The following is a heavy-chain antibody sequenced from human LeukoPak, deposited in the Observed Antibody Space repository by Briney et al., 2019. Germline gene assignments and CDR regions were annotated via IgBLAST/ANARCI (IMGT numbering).Heavy chain of an antibody. V-gene: IGHV4-59*11. Sequence: PSETLPLTCAVSDDSFSSHYWTWIRQPPGKGLEWTGYISYIGSTNYNPSLKSRVTISIDTSKNQFSLKLSSVTAADTAVYYCARDLVTVTKGFDIWGQGTMVSVSS. CDR1: DDSFSSHY. CDR2: ISYIGST. CDR3: ARDLVTVTKGFDI. J-gene: IGHJ3*02. D-gene: IGHD4-17*01.